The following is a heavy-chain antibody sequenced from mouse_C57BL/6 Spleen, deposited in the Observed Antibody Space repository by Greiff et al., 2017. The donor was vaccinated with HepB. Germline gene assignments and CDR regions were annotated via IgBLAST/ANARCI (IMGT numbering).Heavy chain of an antibody. CDR2: IYPGSGST. CDR1: GYTFTSYW. CDR3: ARVGLRLVEGAMDY. D-gene: IGHD1-2*01. V-gene: IGHV1-55*01. J-gene: IGHJ4*01. Sequence: VQLKQPGAELVKPGASVKMSCKASGYTFTSYWITWVKQRPGQGLEWIGDIYPGSGSTNYNEKFKSKATLTVDTSSSTAYMQLSSLTSEDSAVYYCARVGLRLVEGAMDYWGQGTSVTVSS.